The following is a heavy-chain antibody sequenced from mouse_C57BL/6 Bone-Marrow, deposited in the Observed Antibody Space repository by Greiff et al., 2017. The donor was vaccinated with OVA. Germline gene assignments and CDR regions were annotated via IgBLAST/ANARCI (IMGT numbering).Heavy chain of an antibody. V-gene: IGHV1-61*01. D-gene: IGHD2-4*01. J-gene: IGHJ2*01. Sequence: QLQPPVSVLVPPGSSVPLSCTASCSSFPRSSLSLFSPLPGQLLSWIGNIYPSDSETHYNQKFKDKATLTVYKSSSTAYMQRSSLTSEDSAVYYCARKGAMDDYDGYWGQGTTLTVSS. CDR1: CSSFPRSS. CDR3: ARKGAMDDYDGY. CDR2: IYPSDSET.